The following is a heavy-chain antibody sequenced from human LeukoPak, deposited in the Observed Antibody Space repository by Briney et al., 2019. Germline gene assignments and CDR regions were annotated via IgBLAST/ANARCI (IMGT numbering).Heavy chain of an antibody. CDR2: IYYSGST. D-gene: IGHD3-22*01. CDR3: ARGYSEYYYDSSGFD. J-gene: IGHJ4*02. Sequence: SETLSLTCTVSGGSISSSSYYWGWIRQPPGKGLEWIGSIYYSGSTYYNPSLKSRVTISVDTSKNQFSLKLSSVTAAYTAVYYCARGYSEYYYDSSGFDWGQGTLVTLSS. V-gene: IGHV4-39*07. CDR1: GGSISSSSYY.